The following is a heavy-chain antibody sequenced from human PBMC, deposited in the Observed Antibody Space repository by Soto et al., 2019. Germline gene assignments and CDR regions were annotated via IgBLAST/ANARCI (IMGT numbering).Heavy chain of an antibody. CDR1: GGTFSSYT. V-gene: IGHV1-69*10. Sequence: SVKVSCKASGGTFSSYTISWVRQAPGQGLEWMGGIIPILGIANYAQKFQGRVTITADKSTSTAYMELSSLRSEDTAVYYCARLGDEFVLDYWGQGTLVTVSS. J-gene: IGHJ4*02. CDR2: IIPILGIA. CDR3: ARLGDEFVLDY. D-gene: IGHD2-21*01.